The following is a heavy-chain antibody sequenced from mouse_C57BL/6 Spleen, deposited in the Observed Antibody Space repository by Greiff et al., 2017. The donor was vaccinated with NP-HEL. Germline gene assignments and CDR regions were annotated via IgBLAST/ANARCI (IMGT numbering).Heavy chain of an antibody. V-gene: IGHV14-4*01. D-gene: IGHD3-2*02. J-gene: IGHJ3*01. CDR1: GFNIKDDY. Sequence: VHVKQSGAELVRPGASVKLSCTASGFNIKDDYMHWVKQRPEQGLEWIGWIDPENGDTEYASKFQGKATITADTSSNTAYLQLSSLTSEDTAVYYCTTDSSGYSWFAYWGQGTLVTVSA. CDR2: IDPENGDT. CDR3: TTDSSGYSWFAY.